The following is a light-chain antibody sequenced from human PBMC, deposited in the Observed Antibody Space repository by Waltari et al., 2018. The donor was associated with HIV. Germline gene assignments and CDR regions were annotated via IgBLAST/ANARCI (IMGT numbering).Light chain of an antibody. J-gene: IGKJ4*01. Sequence: DIQMTQSPSSLSASVGHRVTITCRASQNLDTFLNWYQQKPGKAPKLLFYSASGLQSGVPSTFSASGSGTEFTLTIGGLQPGDVGTYYCQQSHSVPLTFGGGTRVEVK. CDR2: SAS. CDR1: QNLDTF. V-gene: IGKV1-39*01. CDR3: QQSHSVPLT.